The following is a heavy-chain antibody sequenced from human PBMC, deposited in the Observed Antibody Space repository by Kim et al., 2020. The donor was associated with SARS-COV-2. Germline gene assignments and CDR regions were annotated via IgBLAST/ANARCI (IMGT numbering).Heavy chain of an antibody. J-gene: IGHJ4*02. Sequence: NYNPSLKSRVTISIDKSKNQFSLNLNSVTAADTAIYYCARDLGSITGTTDWGQGTLVTVSS. D-gene: IGHD1-7*01. V-gene: IGHV4-4*02. CDR3: ARDLGSITGTTD.